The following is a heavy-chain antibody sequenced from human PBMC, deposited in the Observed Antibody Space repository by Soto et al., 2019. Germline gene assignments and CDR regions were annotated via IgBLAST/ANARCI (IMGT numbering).Heavy chain of an antibody. J-gene: IGHJ4*02. V-gene: IGHV4-59*01. D-gene: IGHD6-19*01. CDR1: GGSISSYY. CDR2: IYYSGST. CDR3: ARTPMTAVAVYYFDY. Sequence: SETLSLTCTVSGGSISSYYWSWIRQPPGKGLEWIGYIYYSGSTNYNPSLKSRVTISVDTSKNQFSLKLSSVTAADTAVYYCARTPMTAVAVYYFDYWGQGTLVTVSS.